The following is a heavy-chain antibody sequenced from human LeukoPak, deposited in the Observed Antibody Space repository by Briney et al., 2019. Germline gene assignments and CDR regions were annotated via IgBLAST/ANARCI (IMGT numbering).Heavy chain of an antibody. J-gene: IGHJ4*02. CDR3: ARLFGGVTTFDY. Sequence: GGSLRLSCAASGFSFSPYWMSWVRQGPGKGLDWVASINPDGSGTSYVDSVRGRFTISRDNAQNSLYLQMNSLSAEDTAVYYCARLFGGVTTFDYWGQGTLVTVSS. D-gene: IGHD4-17*01. CDR2: INPDGSGT. V-gene: IGHV3-7*01. CDR1: GFSFSPYW.